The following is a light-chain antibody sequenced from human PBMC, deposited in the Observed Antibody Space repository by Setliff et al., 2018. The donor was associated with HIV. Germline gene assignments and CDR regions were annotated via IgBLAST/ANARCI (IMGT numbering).Light chain of an antibody. Sequence: QSALAQPASVSGSPGQSITISCTGNSSNVGKYDFVSWYQQHPDKAPKLMIYDVSNRPSGVSNRFSGSKSGNTASLTISGLQAEDEADYYCSSYTSSSTLVFGGGTK. CDR3: SSYTSSSTLV. J-gene: IGLJ2*01. V-gene: IGLV2-14*03. CDR1: SSNVGKYDF. CDR2: DVS.